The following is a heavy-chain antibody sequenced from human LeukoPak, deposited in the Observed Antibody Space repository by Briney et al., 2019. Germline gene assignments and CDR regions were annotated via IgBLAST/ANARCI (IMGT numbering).Heavy chain of an antibody. Sequence: ASVKVSCKASGGTFSSYAISWVRQAPGQGLEWMGGIIPIFGTANYAQKFQGRVPITTDESTSTAYMELSSLRSEDTAVYYCAAPRMWELWGVFDYWGQGTLVTVSS. D-gene: IGHD1-26*01. V-gene: IGHV1-69*05. CDR3: AAPRMWELWGVFDY. CDR1: GGTFSSYA. J-gene: IGHJ4*02. CDR2: IIPIFGTA.